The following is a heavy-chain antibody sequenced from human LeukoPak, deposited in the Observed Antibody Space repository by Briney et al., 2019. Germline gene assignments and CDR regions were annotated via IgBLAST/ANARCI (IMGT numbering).Heavy chain of an antibody. J-gene: IGHJ4*02. D-gene: IGHD3-10*01. CDR2: ISGSGGST. Sequence: GGSLRLSCAASGFTFSSYAMSWVRQAPGKGLEWVSAISGSGGSTYYADSVKGRFTISRDNSKNTLYLQMNSLRAEDTAVYYCAKDLIWFGELGGLFDYWGQGTLVTVSS. V-gene: IGHV3-23*01. CDR1: GFTFSSYA. CDR3: AKDLIWFGELGGLFDY.